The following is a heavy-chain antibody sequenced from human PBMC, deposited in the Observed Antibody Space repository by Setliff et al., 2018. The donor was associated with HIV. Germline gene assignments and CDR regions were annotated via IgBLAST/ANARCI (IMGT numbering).Heavy chain of an antibody. CDR2: IIPIFGAA. CDR3: ARAPDGRSGWWKCYMDV. CDR1: GGSFSSYA. Sequence: RASVKVSCKASGGSFSSYAISWVRQAPGQGLEWMGGIIPIFGAADYAQKFQGRVTITADESTNTAYMELSSLRSEDTAVYYCARAPDGRSGWWKCYMDVWGKGTAVTVSS. J-gene: IGHJ6*03. D-gene: IGHD6-19*01. V-gene: IGHV1-69*13.